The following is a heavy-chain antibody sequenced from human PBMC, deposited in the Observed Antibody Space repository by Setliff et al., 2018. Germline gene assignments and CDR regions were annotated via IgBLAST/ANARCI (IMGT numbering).Heavy chain of an antibody. CDR2: ISPHTGNT. Sequence: ASVKVSCKTSGYTFNDYGIAWVRQAPGQGLEWMGWISPHTGNTYYTPKLHGRVTLTTDTSASTAYMELRSLGSDDTAVYYCSKLVRYCTTTACQGASGAEFWGQGTLVTVSS. D-gene: IGHD2-8*01. CDR1: GYTFNDYG. V-gene: IGHV1-18*01. J-gene: IGHJ4*02. CDR3: SKLVRYCTTTACQGASGAEF.